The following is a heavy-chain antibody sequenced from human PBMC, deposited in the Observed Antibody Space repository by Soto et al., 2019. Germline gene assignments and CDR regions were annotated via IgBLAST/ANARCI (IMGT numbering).Heavy chain of an antibody. D-gene: IGHD7-27*01. V-gene: IGHV3-48*03. CDR3: ARGTGEGSDY. CDR1: GFTFSSYE. J-gene: IGHJ4*02. Sequence: GVLRLSCAASGFTFSSYEMNWVRQAPGKGLEWVSYISSSGSTIYYADSVKGRVTISRDNAKNSLYLQMNSLRAEDTAVYYCARGTGEGSDYWGQGTLVTVSS. CDR2: ISSSGSTI.